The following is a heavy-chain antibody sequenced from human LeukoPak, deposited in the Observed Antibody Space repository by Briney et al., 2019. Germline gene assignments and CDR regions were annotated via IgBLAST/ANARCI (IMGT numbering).Heavy chain of an antibody. J-gene: IGHJ4*02. V-gene: IGHV1-8*03. CDR2: MNPNSGYT. D-gene: IGHD6-19*01. CDR3: ARVAGSIDY. Sequence: ASVKVSCKASGGTFSSYAINWVRQATGQGLEWMGWMNPNSGYTGYAQKFQGRVTITRDTSISTAYMELSSLRSEDTAVYYCARVAGSIDYWGQGTLVTVSS. CDR1: GGTFSSYA.